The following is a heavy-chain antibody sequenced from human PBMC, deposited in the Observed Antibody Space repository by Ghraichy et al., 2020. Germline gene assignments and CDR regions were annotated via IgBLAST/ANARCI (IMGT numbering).Heavy chain of an antibody. CDR3: ARGERYSNGWYPWFDP. CDR1: GGSISSGGYS. Sequence: SETLSLTCAVSGGSISSGGYSWSWIRQPPGKGLEWIGYVYHSGTTYYNPSLKSRVTIAIDRSKNQFSLKLTSVTAADTAVYFCARGERYSNGWYPWFDPWGQGTPVTVSS. CDR2: VYHSGTT. J-gene: IGHJ5*02. V-gene: IGHV4-30-2*01. D-gene: IGHD6-19*01.